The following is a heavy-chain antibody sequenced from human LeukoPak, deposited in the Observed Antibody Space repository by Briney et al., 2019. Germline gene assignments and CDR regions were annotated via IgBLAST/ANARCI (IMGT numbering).Heavy chain of an antibody. Sequence: SETLSLTCTLSGGSISNCYWSWIRQPPGKGLEWIGNIFYSGSTNYNPSLKSRVTISLDTSKNQFSLKLTSVSAADTAVYYCAREGGSYYHWFDPWGQGTLVTVSS. J-gene: IGHJ5*02. CDR1: GGSISNCY. CDR3: AREGGSYYHWFDP. V-gene: IGHV4-59*01. CDR2: IFYSGST. D-gene: IGHD1-26*01.